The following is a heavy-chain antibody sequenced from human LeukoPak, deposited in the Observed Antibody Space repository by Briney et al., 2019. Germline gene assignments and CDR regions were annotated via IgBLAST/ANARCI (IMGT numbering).Heavy chain of an antibody. CDR1: GFSFSSYA. D-gene: IGHD3-10*01. Sequence: PGGSLRLSCAASGFSFSSYAMAWVRQAPGKGLEWVSTISANGGTTYYADSVKGRFTISRDNSKNTLYVQMSSLGADDTAVYYCARATGYYGSGSYYNPLSARWDYFDYWGQGTLVTVSS. CDR2: ISANGGTT. J-gene: IGHJ4*02. CDR3: ARATGYYGSGSYYNPLSARWDYFDY. V-gene: IGHV3-23*01.